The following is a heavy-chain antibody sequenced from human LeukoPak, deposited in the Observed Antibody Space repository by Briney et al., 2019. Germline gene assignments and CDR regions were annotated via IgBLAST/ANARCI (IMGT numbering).Heavy chain of an antibody. CDR2: IYSGGST. CDR3: ASHQRLGGNWFDP. J-gene: IGHJ5*02. D-gene: IGHD3-22*01. V-gene: IGHV3-53*01. Sequence: GGSLRLSCAASGFTVSSNYMSWVRQAPGKGLEWVSVIYSGGSTYYADSVKGRFTISRDNSKNTLYLQMNSLRAEDTAVYYCASHQRLGGNWFDPWGQGTLVTVSS. CDR1: GFTVSSNY.